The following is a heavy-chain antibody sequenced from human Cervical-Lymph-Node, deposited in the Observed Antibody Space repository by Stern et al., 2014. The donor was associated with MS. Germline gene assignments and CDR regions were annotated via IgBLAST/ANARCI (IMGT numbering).Heavy chain of an antibody. Sequence: VQLVQSGGGVVRPGRSLRLSCATSGFTFSRYAVLWVRQAPGKGLAWVAAISYDVSNKFYGDSVKGRFTISRDNSKNTLFLQMNNLRPEDSGVYHCARDRLDGDYVYYYGLDVWGQGTTVTVSS. J-gene: IGHJ6*02. CDR2: ISYDVSNK. D-gene: IGHD4-17*01. V-gene: IGHV3-30*04. CDR3: ARDRLDGDYVYYYGLDV. CDR1: GFTFSRYA.